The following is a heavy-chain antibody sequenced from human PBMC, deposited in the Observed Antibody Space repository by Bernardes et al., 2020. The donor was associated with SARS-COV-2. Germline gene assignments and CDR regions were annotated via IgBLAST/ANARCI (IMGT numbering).Heavy chain of an antibody. CDR3: ARWVSSASGYYYYVLDV. D-gene: IGHD3-16*02. CDR1: GFTLNNYG. CDR2: ISSGSSTSTI. V-gene: IGHV3-48*04. Sequence: GGSLRLCCAASGFTLNNYGINWVRQAPGKGLEWVSYISSGSSTSTIYYADSVTGRFTISRDNAKNSLSLQMNSLRAEDTAVYYCARWVSSASGYYYYVLDVWGQGTTVTVSS. J-gene: IGHJ6*02.